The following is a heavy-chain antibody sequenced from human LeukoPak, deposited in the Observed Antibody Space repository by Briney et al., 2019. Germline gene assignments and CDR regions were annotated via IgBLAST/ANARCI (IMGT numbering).Heavy chain of an antibody. CDR3: ARERVTMVRGVTEDI. Sequence: PGGSLRLSCAASGLTFSSYWMSWVRQAPGKGLEWVANIKQDGSEKYYVDSVKGRFTTSRDNAKNSLYLQMDSLRAEDTAVYYCARERVTMVRGVTEDIWGQGTMVTVSS. CDR2: IKQDGSEK. CDR1: GLTFSSYW. V-gene: IGHV3-7*01. J-gene: IGHJ3*02. D-gene: IGHD3-10*01.